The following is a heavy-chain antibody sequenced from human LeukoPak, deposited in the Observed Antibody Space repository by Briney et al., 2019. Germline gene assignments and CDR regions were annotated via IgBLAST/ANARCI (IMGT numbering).Heavy chain of an antibody. CDR3: ARENYYDSSGYLFDY. D-gene: IGHD3-22*01. CDR2: IYTSGST. V-gene: IGHV4-61*02. CDR1: GGSISSGSYY. J-gene: IGHJ4*02. Sequence: SQTLSLTCTVSGGSISSGSYYLSWIRQPAGKGLEWIGRIYTSGSTNYNPSLKSRVTISVDTSKNQFSLKLSSVTAADTAVYYCARENYYDSSGYLFDYWGQGTLVTVSS.